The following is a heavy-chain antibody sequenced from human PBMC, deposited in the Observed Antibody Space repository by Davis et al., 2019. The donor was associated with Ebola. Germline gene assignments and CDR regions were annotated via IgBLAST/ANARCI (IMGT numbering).Heavy chain of an antibody. CDR3: AKGLYCSTITCHEGGWFGP. Sequence: PAGSLRLSCAASGFTFTNYATSCVRQAPGTGLAWVSSVSGGGDYTYDTDSVKGRFTISRDNSNNTLYLQMHSLRAEDTAVYYCAKGLYCSTITCHEGGWFGPWGQGTPVTVSS. CDR1: GFTFTNYA. J-gene: IGHJ5*02. V-gene: IGHV3-23*01. D-gene: IGHD2-2*01. CDR2: VSGGGDYT.